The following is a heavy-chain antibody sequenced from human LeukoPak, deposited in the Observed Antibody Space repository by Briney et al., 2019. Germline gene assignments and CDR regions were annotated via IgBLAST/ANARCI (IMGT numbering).Heavy chain of an antibody. J-gene: IGHJ3*02. V-gene: IGHV3-30*03. Sequence: PGRSLRLSCAASGFTFSSYGMHWVRQAPGKGLEWVAVISYDGSNKYYADSVKGRFTISRDNAKNSLYLQMNSLRAEDTAVYYCARRLYSSGWYLHDAFDIWGQGTMVTVSS. D-gene: IGHD6-19*01. CDR2: ISYDGSNK. CDR1: GFTFSSYG. CDR3: ARRLYSSGWYLHDAFDI.